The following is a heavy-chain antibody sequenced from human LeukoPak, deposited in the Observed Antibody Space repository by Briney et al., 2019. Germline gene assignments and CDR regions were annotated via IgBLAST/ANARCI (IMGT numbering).Heavy chain of an antibody. CDR3: ARAPYDILTTYYYYGMDV. CDR1: GYSFTSYW. CDR2: IYPGDSDT. Sequence: GESLKISCKGSGYSFTSYWIGWVRQMPGKGLEWMGIIYPGDSDTRYSPSFQGQVTISADKSISTAYLQWSSLKASDTAMYYCARAPYDILTTYYYYGMDVWGQVTTVTVSS. D-gene: IGHD3-9*01. V-gene: IGHV5-51*01. J-gene: IGHJ6*02.